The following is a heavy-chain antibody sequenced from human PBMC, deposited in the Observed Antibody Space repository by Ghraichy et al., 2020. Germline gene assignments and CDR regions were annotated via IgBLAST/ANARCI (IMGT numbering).Heavy chain of an antibody. CDR3: ARGDYHGSEGHADY. D-gene: IGHD3-10*01. CDR1: GFTFSGYA. CDR2: ISWNSVYI. V-gene: IGHV3-9*01. Sequence: GGSLRLSCAASGFTFSGYAMPWVRQVPGKGLEWVSGISWNSVYIGYADSVKGRFTISRDNAKNSLYLQMNSLRTDDTALYYCARGDYHGSEGHADYWGQGTLVTVSS. J-gene: IGHJ4*02.